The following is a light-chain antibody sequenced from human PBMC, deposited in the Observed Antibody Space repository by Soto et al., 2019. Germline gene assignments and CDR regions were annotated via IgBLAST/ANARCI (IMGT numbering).Light chain of an antibody. V-gene: IGLV3-21*04. Sequence: SYELTQPPSVSVAPGKTARITCGGNNIGSKSVHWYQQKPGQAPVLVIYYDSDRPSGIPERFSGSNSGNTATLTISRVEAGDEADYHCQVWDSSSDHPRVFGTGTKLTVL. CDR3: QVWDSSSDHPRV. J-gene: IGLJ1*01. CDR2: YDS. CDR1: NIGSKS.